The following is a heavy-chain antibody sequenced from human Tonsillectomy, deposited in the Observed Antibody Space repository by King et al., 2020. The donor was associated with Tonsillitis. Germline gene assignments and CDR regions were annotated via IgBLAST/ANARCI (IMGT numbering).Heavy chain of an antibody. D-gene: IGHD3-22*01. CDR1: GFIFNNYA. CDR2: ISYDGSDE. V-gene: IGHV3-30-3*01. Sequence: VQLVESGGGVVQPGRSLRLSCAASGFIFNNYAMHWVRQAPGKGLEWVAVISYDGSDEFYAGSVKGRFTISRDSSKNTLYLQMNSLRPEDTALYYCTRDPYYYDSSGYEGGFFDLWGQGTLVTVSS. J-gene: IGHJ4*02. CDR3: TRDPYYYDSSGYEGGFFDL.